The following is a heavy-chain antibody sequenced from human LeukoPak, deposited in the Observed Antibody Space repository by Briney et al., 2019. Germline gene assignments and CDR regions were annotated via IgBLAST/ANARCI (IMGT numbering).Heavy chain of an antibody. CDR2: VRGSGDYT. CDR3: AKEPATRWLATFDY. J-gene: IGHJ4*02. V-gene: IGHV3-23*01. Sequence: GGSLRLSCAASGFTISSYAMSWVRQAPGKGLEWVSTVRGSGDYTYYADSVKGRFTISRDNAHNTLYLHMNSLRAEDTAVYYCAKEPATRWLATFDYWGQGTLVTVSS. CDR1: GFTISSYA. D-gene: IGHD6-19*01.